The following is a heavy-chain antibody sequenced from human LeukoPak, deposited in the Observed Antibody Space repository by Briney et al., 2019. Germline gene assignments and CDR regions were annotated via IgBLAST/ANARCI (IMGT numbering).Heavy chain of an antibody. D-gene: IGHD5-24*01. J-gene: IGHJ4*02. V-gene: IGHV1-18*01. CDR2: ISGYNGNT. CDR3: ARAQRWLPLDY. CDR1: GGTFNRCA. Sequence: ASVKVSCKASGGTFNRCAISWVRQAPGQGLEWMGWISGYNGNTIYAQGLQGRVTMTTDTTTSTAYMELRSLTSDDTAIYYCARAQRWLPLDYWGQGTLVTVSS.